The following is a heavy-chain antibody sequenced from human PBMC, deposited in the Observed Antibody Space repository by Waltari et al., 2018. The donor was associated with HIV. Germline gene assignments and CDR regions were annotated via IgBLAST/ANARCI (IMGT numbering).Heavy chain of an antibody. Sequence: QLQLQESGPGLVKPSETLSLTCTVSGGSISSGSYYWAWIRQPPGKGLEWIGRISYSGTTYDNTSLTRRGAVSVDTSKNQFSLRLTAVTAADTAVYYCVRQGDCSGGTCYRWFDPWGQGTLVTVSS. V-gene: IGHV4-39*01. CDR1: GGSISSGSYY. CDR3: VRQGDCSGGTCYRWFDP. CDR2: ISYSGTT. J-gene: IGHJ5*02. D-gene: IGHD2-15*01.